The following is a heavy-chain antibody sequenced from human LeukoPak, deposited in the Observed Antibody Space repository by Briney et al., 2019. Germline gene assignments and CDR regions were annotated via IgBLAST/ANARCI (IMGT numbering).Heavy chain of an antibody. Sequence: GGSLRLSCEASGFTLSTYWMNWVRQVPGKGLDWVANINPDGSGKRYVDSVKGRFTIARDNADNSLSLQMNSLRAEDAAVYYCASWGAGGNSWGQGTLVTVSS. J-gene: IGHJ4*02. CDR1: GFTLSTYW. CDR3: ASWGAGGNS. V-gene: IGHV3-7*01. D-gene: IGHD3-16*01. CDR2: INPDGSGK.